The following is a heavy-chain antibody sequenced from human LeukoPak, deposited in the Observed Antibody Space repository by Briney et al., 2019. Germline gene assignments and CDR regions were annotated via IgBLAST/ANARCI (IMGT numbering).Heavy chain of an antibody. CDR1: GCSFTNYW. J-gene: IGHJ4*02. D-gene: IGHD4-23*01. V-gene: IGHV5-51*01. CDR2: IWPCDSDT. Sequence: GESLKISCKASGCSFTNYWIGWGRQMPGKGLEWMGVIWPCDSDTRYNPSFQGQVTISADKSINTAYLQWSSLKTSDTAIHYCSRLYGGSYWGQGTLVTVSS. CDR3: SRLYGGSY.